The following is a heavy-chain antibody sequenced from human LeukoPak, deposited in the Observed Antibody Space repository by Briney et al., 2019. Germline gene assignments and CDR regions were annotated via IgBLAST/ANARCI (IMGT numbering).Heavy chain of an antibody. V-gene: IGHV3-49*05. J-gene: IGHJ4*02. CDR2: IRSKAYGGTT. D-gene: IGHD5-18*01. Sequence: NPGGSLRLSCTASGFTFGDYATSWFRQAPGKGLEWVGFIRSKAYGGTTEYAASVKGRFTISRDDSKSIAYLQMNSLKTEDTAVYYCTRDQGYSYAFDYWGQGTLVTVSS. CDR1: GFTFGDYA. CDR3: TRDQGYSYAFDY.